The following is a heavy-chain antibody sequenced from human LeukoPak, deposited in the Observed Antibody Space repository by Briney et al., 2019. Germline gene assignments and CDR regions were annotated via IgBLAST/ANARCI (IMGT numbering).Heavy chain of an antibody. V-gene: IGHV3-30*18. J-gene: IGHJ6*04. CDR2: ISYDGGIK. Sequence: GGSLRLSCAASGFTFSRYGIHWVRQAPGKGLEWVAVISYDGGIKYYADSVKGRFTISRDNAKNSLYLQMNSLRAEDTAVYYCAELGITMIGGVWGKGTTVTISS. CDR1: GFTFSRYG. D-gene: IGHD3-10*02. CDR3: AELGITMIGGV.